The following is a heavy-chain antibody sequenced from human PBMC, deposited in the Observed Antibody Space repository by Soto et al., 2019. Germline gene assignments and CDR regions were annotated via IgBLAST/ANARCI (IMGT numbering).Heavy chain of an antibody. V-gene: IGHV1-2*06. CDR2: ISPRNGDT. CDR1: GYIFTDFH. CDR3: ARNKLTSGIDYFDS. J-gene: IGHJ4*02. Sequence: VSCKTSGYIFTDFHIHWVRQAPGQGLEWMGRISPRNGDTHYAQKFQDRVTMTRDTSTSTVYMEMKTLRSDDTAIFFCARNKLTSGIDYFDSWGQGTLVTVSS. D-gene: IGHD5-12*01.